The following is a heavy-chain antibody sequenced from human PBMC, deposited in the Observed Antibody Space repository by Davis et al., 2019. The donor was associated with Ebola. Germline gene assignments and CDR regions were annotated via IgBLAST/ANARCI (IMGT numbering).Heavy chain of an antibody. D-gene: IGHD2-8*01. V-gene: IGHV1-69*13. CDR3: ARIKGYCTNGVCSGRRKGEGMDV. Sequence: SVKVSCKASGGTFSSYAISWVRQAPGQGLEWMGGIIPIFGTANYAQKFQGRVTITADESTSTAYMELSSLRSEDTAVYYCARIKGYCTNGVCSGRRKGEGMDVWGQGTTVTVSS. CDR1: GGTFSSYA. J-gene: IGHJ6*02. CDR2: IIPIFGTA.